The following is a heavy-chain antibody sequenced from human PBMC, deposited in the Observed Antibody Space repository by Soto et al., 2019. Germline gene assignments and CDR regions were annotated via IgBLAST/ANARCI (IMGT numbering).Heavy chain of an antibody. CDR3: ARRGYSNYGSFDY. CDR1: GGSISSSSYY. V-gene: IGHV4-39*01. CDR2: IYYSGST. J-gene: IGHJ4*02. Sequence: SETLSLTCTVSGGSISSSSYYWGWIRQPPGKGLEWIGSIYYSGSTYYNPSLKSRVTISVDTSKNQFSLKLSSVTAAGTAVYYCARRGYSNYGSFDYWGQGTLVTVSS. D-gene: IGHD4-4*01.